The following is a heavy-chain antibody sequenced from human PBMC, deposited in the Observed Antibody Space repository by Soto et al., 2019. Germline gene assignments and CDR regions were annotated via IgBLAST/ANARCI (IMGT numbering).Heavy chain of an antibody. V-gene: IGHV4-31*03. CDR3: ARVRRPTHDYGDYGGDNWFDP. CDR2: IYYSGST. D-gene: IGHD4-17*01. J-gene: IGHJ5*02. Sequence: SETLSLTCTVSGGSISSGGYYWSWIRQHPGKGLEWIGYIYYSGSTYYNPSLKSRVTISVDTSKNQFSLKLSSVTAADTAVYYCARVRRPTHDYGDYGGDNWFDPWGQGTLVTVSS. CDR1: GGSISSGGYY.